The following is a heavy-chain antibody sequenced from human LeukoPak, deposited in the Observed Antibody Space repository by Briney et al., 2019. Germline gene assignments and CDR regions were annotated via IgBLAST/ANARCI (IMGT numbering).Heavy chain of an antibody. J-gene: IGHJ4*02. Sequence: PSETLSLTCTVSGGSISSGDYYWSWIRQPPGKGLEWIGYIYYSGSTYYNPSLKSRVTISVDTSKNQFSLKLSSVTAADTAVYYCARNLFIDSSGYYVDYWGQGTLVTVSS. CDR1: GGSISSGDYY. V-gene: IGHV4-30-4*02. D-gene: IGHD3-22*01. CDR2: IYYSGST. CDR3: ARNLFIDSSGYYVDY.